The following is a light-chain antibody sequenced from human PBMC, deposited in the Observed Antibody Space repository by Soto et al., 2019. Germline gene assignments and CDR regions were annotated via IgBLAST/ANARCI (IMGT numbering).Light chain of an antibody. J-gene: IGKJ2*01. CDR3: MQALPYT. CDR1: QSLLHSNGYNY. V-gene: IGKV2-28*01. CDR2: LGS. Sequence: DIVMTQSPLSLPVTPGEPASISCRSSQSLLHSNGYNYLDWYLQKPGQSPQLLIYLGSNRASGVPDRFSGSGSGTDFTLKISRVEAEDVGVYYCMQALPYTFGQGTNLEIK.